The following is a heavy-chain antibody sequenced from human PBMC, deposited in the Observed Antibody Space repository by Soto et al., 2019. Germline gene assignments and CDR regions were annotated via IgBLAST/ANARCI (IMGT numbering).Heavy chain of an antibody. CDR1: GGSISSSNW. V-gene: IGHV4-4*02. Sequence: SETLSLTCAVSGGSISSSNWWSWVRQPPGKGLEWIGEIYHSGSTNYNPSLKSRVTISVDKSKNQFSLKLSSVTAADTAVYYCARDPYRPVWFRELRENYYYYYGMDVWGQGTTVT. CDR3: ARDPYRPVWFRELRENYYYYYGMDV. D-gene: IGHD3-10*01. CDR2: IYHSGST. J-gene: IGHJ6*02.